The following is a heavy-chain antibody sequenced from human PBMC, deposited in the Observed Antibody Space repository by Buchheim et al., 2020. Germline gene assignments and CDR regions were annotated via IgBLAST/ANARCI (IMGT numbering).Heavy chain of an antibody. CDR2: IGGQNNHNGHI. J-gene: IGHJ4*02. Sequence: EMQLVESGGGLIQPGGSLRLSCVASGFTFSSYALTWVRQAPGKGLEWVAYIGGQNNHNGHIYYADSVKGRFTLSRDNARDSLYLQMNGLRAEDTAIYYCARDMGVTGADDFWGRGTL. CDR1: GFTFSSYA. V-gene: IGHV3-48*01. D-gene: IGHD1-26*01. CDR3: ARDMGVTGADDF.